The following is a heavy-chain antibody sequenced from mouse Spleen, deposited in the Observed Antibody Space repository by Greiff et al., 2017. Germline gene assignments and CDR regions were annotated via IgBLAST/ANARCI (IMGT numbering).Heavy chain of an antibody. CDR1: GYTFTSYW. CDR2: IHPNSGST. V-gene: IGHV1-64*01. J-gene: IGHJ1*01. CDR3: ARHPFLYGYWYFDV. D-gene: IGHD1-1*02. Sequence: VQLQQPGAELVKPGASVKLSCKASGYTFTSYWMHWVKQRPGQGLEWIGMIHPNSGSTNYNEKFKSKATLTVDKSSSTAYMQLSSLTSEDSAVYYCARHPFLYGYWYFDVWGAGTTVTVSS.